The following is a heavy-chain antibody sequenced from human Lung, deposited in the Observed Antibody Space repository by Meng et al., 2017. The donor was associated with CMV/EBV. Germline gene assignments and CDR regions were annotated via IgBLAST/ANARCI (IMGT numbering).Heavy chain of an antibody. V-gene: IGHV3-30-3*01. CDR1: GFTFSNYA. CDR2: ISYDGSNK. CDR3: ARAAGDYSPFDS. J-gene: IGHJ4*02. Sequence: QGRLGELGGGVAQPGRSLRLSCAASGFTFSNYAMHWVRQAPGKGLEWVAVISYDGSNKYHADSVKGRFTISRDNSKNTLYVQMNSLRAEDTAVYYCARAAGDYSPFDSWGQGTLVTVSS. D-gene: IGHD4-17*01.